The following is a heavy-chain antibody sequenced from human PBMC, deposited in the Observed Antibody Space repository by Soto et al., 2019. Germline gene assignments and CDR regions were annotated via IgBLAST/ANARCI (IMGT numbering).Heavy chain of an antibody. Sequence: SLRLSCAASGFTFSSYEMNWVRQAAGKGLEGVSYISSSGSTIYYADSVEGRFTISRDNAKNSLYLQMNSLRAEDTAVYYCARGHSGYTAQFFDYWGQGTLVTVSS. CDR3: ARGHSGYTAQFFDY. CDR1: GFTFSSYE. J-gene: IGHJ4*02. D-gene: IGHD3-22*01. V-gene: IGHV3-48*03. CDR2: ISSSGSTI.